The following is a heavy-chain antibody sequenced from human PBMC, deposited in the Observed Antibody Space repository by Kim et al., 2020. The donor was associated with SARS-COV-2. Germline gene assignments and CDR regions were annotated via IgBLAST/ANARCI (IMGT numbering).Heavy chain of an antibody. CDR2: VDHSGTT. J-gene: IGHJ5*02. Sequence: SETLSLTCVVSGASISNSSCWSWVRQPPGKGLEWIGEVDHSGTTSYNVSLKNRVSILVDKSKNQFSLRLTSVSAADTAVYYCARGVSSAWTLRAWFDPWG. CDR1: GASISNSSC. D-gene: IGHD3-22*01. CDR3: ARGVSSAWTLRAWFDP. V-gene: IGHV4-4*02.